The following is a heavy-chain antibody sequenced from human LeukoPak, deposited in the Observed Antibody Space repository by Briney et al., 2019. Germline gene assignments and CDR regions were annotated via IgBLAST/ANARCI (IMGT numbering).Heavy chain of an antibody. CDR1: GYSFTTYW. D-gene: IGHD1-26*01. CDR3: ARPQYSGSYYAFDI. J-gene: IGHJ3*02. CDR2: IYPADSDT. Sequence: GESLKISCMGSGYSFTTYWIAWVRQMPGKGLEWMGIIYPADSDTRYSPSFQGQVSISADKSISTAYLQWSSLKASDTAIYYCARPQYSGSYYAFDIWGQGTMVTVSS. V-gene: IGHV5-51*01.